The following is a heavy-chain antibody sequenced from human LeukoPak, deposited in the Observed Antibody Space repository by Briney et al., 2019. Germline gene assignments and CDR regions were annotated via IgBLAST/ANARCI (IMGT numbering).Heavy chain of an antibody. J-gene: IGHJ4*02. V-gene: IGHV2-5*01. CDR3: ARTFYGDYPYYFDY. D-gene: IGHD4-17*01. CDR1: GFSLSTSGVG. CDR2: IYWNDDK. Sequence: ESGPTLVKPTQTLTLTCTFSGFSLSTSGVGVGWIRQPPGKVLEWLALIYWNDDKRYSPSLKSRLTITKDTSKNQVVLTMTNMDPVDTATYYCARTFYGDYPYYFDYWGQGTLVTVSS.